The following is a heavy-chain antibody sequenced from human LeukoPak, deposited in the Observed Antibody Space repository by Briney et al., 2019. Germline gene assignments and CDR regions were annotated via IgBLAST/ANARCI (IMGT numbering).Heavy chain of an antibody. CDR2: IYHSVGT. CDR1: GGDLSSGTYY. V-gene: IGHV4-39*01. Sequence: PSETLSLTCTVSGGDLSSGTYYWGWIRQSPGKGLEWIGSIYHSVGTYYNPPLKSRVTISIDKSKNQFSLKLRFMTAADTALYYCARHSPAAGTFFASWGQGTLVTVPS. J-gene: IGHJ4*02. CDR3: ARHSPAAGTFFAS. D-gene: IGHD6-13*01.